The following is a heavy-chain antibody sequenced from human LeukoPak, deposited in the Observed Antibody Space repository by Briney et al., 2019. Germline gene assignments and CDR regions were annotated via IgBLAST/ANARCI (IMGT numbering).Heavy chain of an antibody. J-gene: IGHJ3*02. Sequence: ASVKVSCKASGYTFASYYMHRVRQAPGQGLEWMGIINPSGGSTSYAQKFQGRVTMTRDTSTSTVYMELSSLRSEDTAVYYCARDITIFGGYSAQGPIWGQGTMVTVSS. V-gene: IGHV1-46*01. CDR1: GYTFASYY. D-gene: IGHD3-3*01. CDR3: ARDITIFGGYSAQGPI. CDR2: INPSGGST.